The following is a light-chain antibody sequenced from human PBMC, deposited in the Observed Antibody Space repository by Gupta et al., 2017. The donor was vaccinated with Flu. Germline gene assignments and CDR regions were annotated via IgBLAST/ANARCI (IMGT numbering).Light chain of an antibody. CDR2: STS. CDR1: SGSVTSNYY. CDR3: VLYLGSGISM. Sequence: TCGLSSGSVTSNYYPSWYQQTPGQAPRALIFSTSARSSGVPDRFSGSILGNKAALTITGAQADDAGDYYSVLYLGSGISMFGGGSKLTVL. V-gene: IGLV8-61*01. J-gene: IGLJ3*02.